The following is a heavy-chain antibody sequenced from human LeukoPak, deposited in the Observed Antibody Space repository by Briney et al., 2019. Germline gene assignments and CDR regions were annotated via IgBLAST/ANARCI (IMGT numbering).Heavy chain of an antibody. Sequence: SETLSLTCTVSGGSISSSGNSWGWIRQPPGKGLEWIGTFYYSGSTYYNPSLKSRVTISVDTSKNQFSLKLSSVTAADTAVYYCARDRLQLQSWGQGTLVTVSS. CDR2: FYYSGST. CDR3: ARDRLQLQS. CDR1: GGSISSSGNS. J-gene: IGHJ5*02. D-gene: IGHD5-24*01. V-gene: IGHV4-39*07.